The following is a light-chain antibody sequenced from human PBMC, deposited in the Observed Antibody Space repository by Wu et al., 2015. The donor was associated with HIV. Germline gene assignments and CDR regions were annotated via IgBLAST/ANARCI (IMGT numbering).Light chain of an antibody. CDR2: SAS. V-gene: IGKV3-15*01. CDR3: QQYDNLPLYN. CDR1: QTIIRN. J-gene: IGKJ2*01. Sequence: EVVMTQSPATLSVSPGERATLSCRASQTIIRNLAWYQQKPGQAPRLLIYSASVRAAGIPDRFSGSGSGTEFTLTISSMQSEDFAVYYCQQYDNLPLYNFGQGTRLEI.